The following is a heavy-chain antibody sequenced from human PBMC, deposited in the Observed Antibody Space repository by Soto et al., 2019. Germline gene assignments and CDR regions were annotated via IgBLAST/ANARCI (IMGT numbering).Heavy chain of an antibody. Sequence: PGESQKLSCNGSGYSFTSYWIGWVRQMPCKGLEWMGIIYPGDSDTRYSPSFQGQVTISADKSISTAYLQWSSLKASDTAMYYCARPGYCSGGSCYYFDYWGQGTLVTVSS. V-gene: IGHV5-51*01. CDR2: IYPGDSDT. CDR3: ARPGYCSGGSCYYFDY. D-gene: IGHD2-15*01. CDR1: GYSFTSYW. J-gene: IGHJ4*02.